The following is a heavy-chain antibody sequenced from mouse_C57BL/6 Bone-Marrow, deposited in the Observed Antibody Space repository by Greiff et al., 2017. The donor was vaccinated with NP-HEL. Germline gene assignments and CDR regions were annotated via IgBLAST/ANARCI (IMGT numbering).Heavy chain of an antibody. J-gene: IGHJ3*01. CDR1: GYTFTIYW. CDR2: IHPNSGST. Sequence: VQLQQPGAELVKPGASVKLSCKASGYTFTIYWMHWVKQRPGQGLEWIGMIHPNSGSTNYNEKFKSKATLTVDKSSSTAYMQLSSLTSEDSAVYYCARDYGSSAPFAYWGQGTLVTVSA. V-gene: IGHV1-64*01. CDR3: ARDYGSSAPFAY. D-gene: IGHD1-1*01.